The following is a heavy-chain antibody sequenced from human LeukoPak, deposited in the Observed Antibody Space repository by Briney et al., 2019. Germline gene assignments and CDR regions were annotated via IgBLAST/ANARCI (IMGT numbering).Heavy chain of an antibody. J-gene: IGHJ4*02. V-gene: IGHV3-48*01. Sequence: SGGSLRLSCAASGFTFSSYSMNWVRQAPGKGLEWVSYISSSSSTIYYADSVKGRFTISRDNAKNSLYLQMNSLRAEDTAVYYCARWVRRIDYWGQGTLVTVSS. CDR2: ISSSSSTI. CDR1: GFTFSSYS. CDR3: ARWVRRIDY. D-gene: IGHD3-22*01.